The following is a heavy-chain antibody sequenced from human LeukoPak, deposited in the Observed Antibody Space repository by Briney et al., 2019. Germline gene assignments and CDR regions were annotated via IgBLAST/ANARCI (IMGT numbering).Heavy chain of an antibody. V-gene: IGHV3-33*01. D-gene: IGHD3-10*01. CDR1: GFTFSSYG. J-gene: IGHJ4*02. CDR3: ARLGYGSGSYFYFDY. CDR2: IWYDGSNK. Sequence: GRSLRLSCAASGFTFSSYGMHWVRQAPGKGLEWVAVIWYDGSNKYYADSVKGRFTISRVNSKNTLYLQMNSLRAEDTAVYYCARLGYGSGSYFYFDYWGQGTLVTVSS.